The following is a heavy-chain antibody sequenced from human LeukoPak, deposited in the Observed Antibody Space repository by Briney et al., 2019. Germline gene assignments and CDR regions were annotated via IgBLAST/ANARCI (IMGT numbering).Heavy chain of an antibody. Sequence: PSETLSLTSAVYGGSFSGYYWTWIRQPPGKGLEWIGEINHSGSTNYNPSLKSRVTISVDTSKNQFSLKLSSVTAADTAVYYCARGTVHSGRDVWGKGTTVTVSS. CDR3: ARGTVHSGRDV. D-gene: IGHD4-17*01. J-gene: IGHJ6*04. CDR1: GGSFSGYY. CDR2: INHSGST. V-gene: IGHV4-34*01.